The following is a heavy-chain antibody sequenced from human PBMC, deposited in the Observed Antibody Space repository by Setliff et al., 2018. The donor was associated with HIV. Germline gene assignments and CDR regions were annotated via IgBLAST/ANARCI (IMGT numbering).Heavy chain of an antibody. J-gene: IGHJ6*03. CDR2: IYTTGST. Sequence: SETLSLTCTVSGASINSYYWSWVRQPPGKGLEWIGYIYTTGSTNYNPSLKSRVTMSVDTSKNQFSLKLRSVTAADTAVYYCARETYYYDNPQYYYYYMDVWGKGTTVTVSS. CDR3: ARETYYYDNPQYYYYYMDV. CDR1: GASINSYY. D-gene: IGHD3-22*01. V-gene: IGHV4-4*09.